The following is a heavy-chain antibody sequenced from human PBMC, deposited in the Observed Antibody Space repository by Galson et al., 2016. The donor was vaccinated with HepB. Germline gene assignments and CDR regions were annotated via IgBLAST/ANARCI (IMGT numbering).Heavy chain of an antibody. D-gene: IGHD6-6*01. CDR3: ARPSSSSWAFDY. V-gene: IGHV3-21*01. Sequence: SLRLSCAASGFTFGSYSMSWVRQAPGKGLEWVSSISSSSSYIYYADSVKGRFTISRDNAKNSLYLQMNSLRAEDTAVYYCARPSSSSWAFDYWGQGTLVTVSS. CDR2: ISSSSSYI. J-gene: IGHJ4*02. CDR1: GFTFGSYS.